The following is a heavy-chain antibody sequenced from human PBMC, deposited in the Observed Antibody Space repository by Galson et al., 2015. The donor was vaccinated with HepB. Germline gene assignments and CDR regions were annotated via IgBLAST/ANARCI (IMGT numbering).Heavy chain of an antibody. Sequence: SLRLSCAASGFTFRSPWMSWVRQTPGKGLEWVASIKQDGSEKYYVDSVKGRFTISRDNAENSLYLQMNSLRAEDTAVYYCASGPYFDYWGQGTLVTVSS. CDR1: GFTFRSPW. CDR2: IKQDGSEK. J-gene: IGHJ4*02. CDR3: ASGPYFDY. V-gene: IGHV3-7*03.